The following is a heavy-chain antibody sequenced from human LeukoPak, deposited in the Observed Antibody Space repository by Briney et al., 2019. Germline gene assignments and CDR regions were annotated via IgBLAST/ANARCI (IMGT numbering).Heavy chain of an antibody. J-gene: IGHJ4*02. V-gene: IGHV4-34*01. Sequence: SETLSLTCAVYGGSFSGYYWSWIRQPPGKGLEWIGEINHSGSTNYNPSLKSRVTISVDTSKNQFSLKLSSVTAADTAVYYCARLDTEWAPGPDYWGQGTLVTVSS. CDR2: INHSGST. CDR1: GGSFSGYY. CDR3: ARLDTEWAPGPDY. D-gene: IGHD3-3*01.